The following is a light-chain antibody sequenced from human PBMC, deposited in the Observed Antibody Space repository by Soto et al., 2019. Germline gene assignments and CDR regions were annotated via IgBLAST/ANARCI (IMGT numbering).Light chain of an antibody. CDR2: DVS. CDR3: CSYAGSFTDV. Sequence: QSVLTQPRSVSGSPGQSVTISCTGTSSDVGYYNYVSWYQQHQGKAPKVMIYDVSKRPSGVPDRFSGSKSGNTASLTISGLQAEDEADYYCCSYAGSFTDVFGTGTKLTVL. V-gene: IGLV2-11*01. J-gene: IGLJ1*01. CDR1: SSDVGYYNY.